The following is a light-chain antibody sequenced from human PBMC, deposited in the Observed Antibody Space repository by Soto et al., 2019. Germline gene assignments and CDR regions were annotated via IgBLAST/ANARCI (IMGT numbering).Light chain of an antibody. CDR2: NNN. Sequence: QSVLTQPPSASGTPGQRVTISCSGSSSNIGSNNVNWYQQLPGTAPKLLIYNNNQRPSGVPDRFSGSKSGTSASLAISGLQPEDEADYHCAAWDDNLNGLWVFGGGTKLTVL. CDR1: SSNIGSNN. CDR3: AAWDDNLNGLWV. J-gene: IGLJ3*02. V-gene: IGLV1-44*01.